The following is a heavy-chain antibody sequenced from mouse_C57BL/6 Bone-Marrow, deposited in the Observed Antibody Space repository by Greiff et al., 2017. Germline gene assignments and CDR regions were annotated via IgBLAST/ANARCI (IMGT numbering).Heavy chain of an antibody. CDR3: AREGIYYDYGY. V-gene: IGHV1-82*01. CDR1: GYAFSSSW. D-gene: IGHD2-4*01. CDR2: IYPGDGDT. Sequence: QVQLQQSGPELVKPGASVKISCKASGYAFSSSWMNWVKQRPGKGLEWIGRIYPGDGDTNYNGKFKGKATLTADKSSSTAYMQLSSLTSEDSAVYFCAREGIYYDYGYWGQGTTLTGSA. J-gene: IGHJ2*01.